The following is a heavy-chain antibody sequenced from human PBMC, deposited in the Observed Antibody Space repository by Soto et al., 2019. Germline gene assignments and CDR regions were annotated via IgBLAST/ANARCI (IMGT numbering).Heavy chain of an antibody. CDR1: GFTFSSYA. J-gene: IGHJ4*02. CDR2: ISDNGGGT. Sequence: EVQLLESGGGLVQPGGSLRLSCACSGFTFSSYAMSWVRQAPGKGLEWVSAISDNGGGTYYADSVKGRFTISRDNSKSTLYLQMNSLRAEDTAIYYCTKRDCGGGSCPGSVGFDCWGQGTLVTVSS. V-gene: IGHV3-23*01. CDR3: TKRDCGGGSCPGSVGFDC. D-gene: IGHD2-15*01.